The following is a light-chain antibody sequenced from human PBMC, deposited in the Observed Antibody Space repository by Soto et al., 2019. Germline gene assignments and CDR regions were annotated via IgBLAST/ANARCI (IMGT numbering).Light chain of an antibody. CDR3: QQSYSSPPT. CDR2: AAS. CDR1: QSIRSH. J-gene: IGKJ1*01. Sequence: DIQLTQSPTSLSASVGASVSIPCRASQSIRSHLNWYQQKPGKAPKLLIYAASSLQSGVPSRFSGSGSGTDFTLTIRGLQPEDFATYYCQQSYSSPPTFGQGTKVDIK. V-gene: IGKV1-39*01.